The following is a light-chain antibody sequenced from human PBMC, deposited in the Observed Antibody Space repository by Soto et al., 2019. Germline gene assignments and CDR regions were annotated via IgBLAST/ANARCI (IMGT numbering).Light chain of an antibody. Sequence: QSVLTQPPSASGTPGQRVTISCSGSSSNIGSNYVYWYQQLPGTAPKLLIYRNNQWPSGVPDRFSGYKSGTSASLAIRGLRCEDEADYYCAAWDDSLSGVVFGGGTKLTVL. J-gene: IGLJ2*01. CDR1: SSNIGSNY. CDR2: RNN. CDR3: AAWDDSLSGVV. V-gene: IGLV1-47*01.